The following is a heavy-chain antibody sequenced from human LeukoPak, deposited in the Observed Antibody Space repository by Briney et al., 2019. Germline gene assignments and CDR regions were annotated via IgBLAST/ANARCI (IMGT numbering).Heavy chain of an antibody. CDR1: GGTFSSFA. CDR3: ARDNVICSSTSCYQDYYYYYMDV. Sequence: SLKDSCKASGGTFSSFAISWVRQAPEQGLEWIGGIIPIFGTANYAQKFQGRVTITADESTSTAYMELSSLRSEDTAVYYCARDNVICSSTSCYQDYYYYYMDVWGKGTTVTVSS. J-gene: IGHJ6*03. D-gene: IGHD2-2*01. V-gene: IGHV1-69*13. CDR2: IIPIFGTA.